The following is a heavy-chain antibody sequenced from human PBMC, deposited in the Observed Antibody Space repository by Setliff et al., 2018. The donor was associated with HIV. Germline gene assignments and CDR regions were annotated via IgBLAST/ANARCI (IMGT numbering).Heavy chain of an antibody. CDR1: GFRFRNYG. Sequence: PGGSLRLSCAASGFRFRNYGMHWVRQAPGKGLEWVSSISSSSSYIYYADSVKGRFTISRDNAKNSLYLQMNSLRAEDTAVYYCAKDPRAAVATICDYWGQGTLVTVSS. J-gene: IGHJ4*02. CDR2: ISSSSSYI. D-gene: IGHD5-12*01. V-gene: IGHV3-21*01. CDR3: AKDPRAAVATICDY.